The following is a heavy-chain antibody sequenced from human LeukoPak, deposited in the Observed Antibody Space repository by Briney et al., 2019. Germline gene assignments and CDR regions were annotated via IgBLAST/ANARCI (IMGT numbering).Heavy chain of an antibody. D-gene: IGHD3-22*01. CDR2: ISSSSSTI. CDR1: GFTFSSYS. J-gene: IGHJ4*02. CDR3: ARDDYDSSGYYYSPPDY. V-gene: IGHV3-48*01. Sequence: GGSLRLSCAASGFTFSSYSMNWVRQAPGKGLEWVSYISSSSSTIYYADSVKGRFTISRDNAKNSLYLQMNSLRAEDTAVYYCARDDYDSSGYYYSPPDYWGQGTLVTVSS.